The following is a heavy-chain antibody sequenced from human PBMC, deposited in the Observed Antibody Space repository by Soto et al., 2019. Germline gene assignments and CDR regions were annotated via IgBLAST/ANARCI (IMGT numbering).Heavy chain of an antibody. D-gene: IGHD2-15*01. CDR2: IYPGDSNT. CDR3: ARRGCRGANCYPRGSAFNI. J-gene: IGHJ3*02. Sequence: PGESLKISCKGSGYSFTNYWIGWVRQMPGKGLEWMGIIYPGDSNTTYSPSFQGQVTSSADKSISTVYLQWSSLKASDTAMYYCARRGCRGANCYPRGSAFNIWGQGTMVTVSS. CDR1: GYSFTNYW. V-gene: IGHV5-51*01.